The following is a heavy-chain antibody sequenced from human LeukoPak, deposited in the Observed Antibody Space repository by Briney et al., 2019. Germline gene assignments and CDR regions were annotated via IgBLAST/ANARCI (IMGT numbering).Heavy chain of an antibody. D-gene: IGHD5-24*01. CDR1: GASISRSY. J-gene: IGHJ5*02. V-gene: IGHV4-59*08. CDR3: ARLPEGGYATSLGWLDP. Sequence: SETLSLTCTVPGASISRSYWIWIRQTPGKGLEGIGYISYSGVSTYNPSLRSRVTISADTSKNQLSLNLSSVTAADTAVYFCARLPEGGYATSLGWLDPWGQGTRVTVSS. CDR2: ISYSGVS.